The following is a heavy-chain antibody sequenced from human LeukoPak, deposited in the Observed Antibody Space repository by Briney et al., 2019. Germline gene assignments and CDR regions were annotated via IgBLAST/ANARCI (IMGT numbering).Heavy chain of an antibody. J-gene: IGHJ6*02. Sequence: GGSLRLSCAASGFTFSSYAMSWVRQAPGKGLEWVSAISGSGGSTYYADSVKGQFTISRDNSKNTLYLQMNSLRAEDTAVYYCAKVADSSGYYWGAGMDVWGQGTTVTVSS. V-gene: IGHV3-23*01. CDR3: AKVADSSGYYWGAGMDV. CDR1: GFTFSSYA. D-gene: IGHD3-22*01. CDR2: ISGSGGST.